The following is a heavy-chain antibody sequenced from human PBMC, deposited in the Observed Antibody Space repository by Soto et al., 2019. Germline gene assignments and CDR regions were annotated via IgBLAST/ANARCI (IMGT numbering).Heavy chain of an antibody. J-gene: IGHJ6*02. V-gene: IGHV3-21*01. CDR1: GFTFSGYS. CDR2: ISLGGSYI. CDR3: VRDPVLWHPDRLDV. Sequence: GGSLSLSCAGAGFTFSGYSMNWVRQAPGRGLEWVASISLGGSYIFYSDSVKGRFTISRDNAKGSLFLQMNGLRVEDTAVYYCVRDPVLWHPDRLDVWGQGTTVTVSS. D-gene: IGHD2-21*01.